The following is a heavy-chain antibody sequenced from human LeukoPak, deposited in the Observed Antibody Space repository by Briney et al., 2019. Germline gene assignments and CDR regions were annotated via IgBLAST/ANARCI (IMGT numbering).Heavy chain of an antibody. CDR3: ARGSQYYDFWSGYSRGYYYYYMDV. D-gene: IGHD3-3*01. V-gene: IGHV7-4-1*02. CDR2: INTNTGNP. Sequence: GASVKVSCKASGYTFTSYAMNWVRQAPGQGLEWMGWINTNTGNPTYAQGFTGRFVFSLDTSVSTAYLQISSLKAEDTAVYYCARGSQYYDFWSGYSRGYYYYYMDVWGKGTTVTVSS. J-gene: IGHJ6*03. CDR1: GYTFTSYA.